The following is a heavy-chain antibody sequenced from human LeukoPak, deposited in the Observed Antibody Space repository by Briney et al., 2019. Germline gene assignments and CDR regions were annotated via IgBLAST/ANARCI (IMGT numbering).Heavy chain of an antibody. V-gene: IGHV3-66*01. CDR1: GFTFSSYA. J-gene: IGHJ4*02. CDR2: TYSGGNT. Sequence: GGSLRLSCAASGFTFSSYAMSWVRQAPGKGLEWVSVTYSGGNTYYADSVKGRFTISRDTSKNTLWLQMNSLRVEDTAVYYCARLLAAVGTLDYWGQGTLVTVSS. CDR3: ARLLAAVGTLDY. D-gene: IGHD6-13*01.